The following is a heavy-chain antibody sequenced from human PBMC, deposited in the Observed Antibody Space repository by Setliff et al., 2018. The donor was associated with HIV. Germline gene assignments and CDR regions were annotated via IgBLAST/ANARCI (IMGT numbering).Heavy chain of an antibody. CDR2: IFNSGTT. CDR1: GDSISSCISTNY. V-gene: IGHV4-61*01. CDR3: SRAPRTSGVVGYYYYCGMDV. D-gene: IGHD2-21*01. J-gene: IGHJ6*02. Sequence: SETLSLTCTVSGDSISSCISTNYCTWIRQPPGAGLEWIGYIFNSGTTNYNPSLKSRVTISLDTSKNQFSLKLNSVTAADTAVYYCSRAPRTSGVVGYYYYCGMDVWGQGTTVTVSS.